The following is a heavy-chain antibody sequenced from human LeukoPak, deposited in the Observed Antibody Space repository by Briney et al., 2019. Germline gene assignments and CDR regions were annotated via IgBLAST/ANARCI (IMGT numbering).Heavy chain of an antibody. CDR2: ISYDGSNK. CDR3: ARDTGPQGVEYFQH. CDR1: GFTFSSNW. V-gene: IGHV3-30-3*01. D-gene: IGHD3-10*01. Sequence: HPGGSLRLSCAASGFTFSSNWMSWVRQAPGKGLEWVAVISYDGSNKYYADSVKGRFTISRDNSKNTLYLQMNSLRAEDTAVYYCARDTGPQGVEYFQHWGQGTLVTVSS. J-gene: IGHJ1*01.